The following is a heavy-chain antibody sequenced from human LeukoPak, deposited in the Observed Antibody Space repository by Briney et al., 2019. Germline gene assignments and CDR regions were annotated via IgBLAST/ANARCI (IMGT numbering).Heavy chain of an antibody. J-gene: IGHJ4*02. CDR2: INTDGAVT. Sequence: GGALRLSCAASGFPFSKYWRLWVRQAPGKGLESGSRINTDGAVTTYADSVKGRFTVSRDNADNTMFLQMNSVRDEDTAVYYCATKQWLAPPPDSWGQGTPVTVSS. V-gene: IGHV3-74*01. D-gene: IGHD6-19*01. CDR1: GFPFSKYW. CDR3: ATKQWLAPPPDS.